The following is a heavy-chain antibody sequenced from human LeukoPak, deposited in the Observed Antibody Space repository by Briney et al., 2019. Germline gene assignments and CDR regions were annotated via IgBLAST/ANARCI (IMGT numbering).Heavy chain of an antibody. V-gene: IGHV3-30*18. J-gene: IGHJ4*02. D-gene: IGHD3-16*01. CDR2: ISHDGSNK. Sequence: PGTSLRLSCAASGFPFSDYGMYWVRQAPGKGLEWVAVISHDGSNKHYADSVKGRITISRDNSMNTLSLQMNSLTAEDTAVYYCAKVRWGSDNALDSWGQGTLVTGSS. CDR1: GFPFSDYG. CDR3: AKVRWGSDNALDS.